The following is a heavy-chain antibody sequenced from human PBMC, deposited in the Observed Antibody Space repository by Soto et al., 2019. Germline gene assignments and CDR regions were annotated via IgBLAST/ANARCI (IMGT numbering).Heavy chain of an antibody. CDR1: GGSFSAYY. CDR2: INHSGST. V-gene: IGHV4-34*01. D-gene: IGHD3-10*01. J-gene: IGHJ4*02. Sequence: PSETLSLTCAVYGGSFSAYYWSWIRQPPGKGLEWIGEINHSGSTNYNSSLKSRVTMSVDTSKNQFSLKLSPVSAADKAVYYCARTNDYYGSGNYFRHATYIDDWGQGTMVTVSS. CDR3: ARTNDYYGSGNYFRHATYIDD.